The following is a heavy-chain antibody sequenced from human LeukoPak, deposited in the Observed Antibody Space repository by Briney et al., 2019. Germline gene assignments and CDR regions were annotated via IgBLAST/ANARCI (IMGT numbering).Heavy chain of an antibody. CDR1: GGSLSDYH. CDR3: ARVEIEASGYVVDY. J-gene: IGHJ4*02. D-gene: IGHD6-25*01. V-gene: IGHV4-34*01. CDR2: ISHSGCT. Sequence: PSETLSLTCAVYGGSLSDYHWRWIRQPPGKGLEWIGEISHSGCTNYNPSLKSRVTISVDTSKNQFSLKLSSVTAADTAVYYCARVEIEASGYVVDYWGQGTLVTVSS.